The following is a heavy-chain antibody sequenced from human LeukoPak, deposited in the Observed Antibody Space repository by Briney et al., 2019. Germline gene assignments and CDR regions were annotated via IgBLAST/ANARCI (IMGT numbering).Heavy chain of an antibody. CDR1: GFTFSGYT. CDR2: ISSSSSYI. D-gene: IGHD3-3*01. J-gene: IGHJ6*03. Sequence: GGSLRLSCAASGFTFSGYTMHWVRQAPGKGLEWVSSISSSSSYIYYADSVKGRFTISRDNAKNSLYLQMNSLRAEDTAVYYCASELEQPMDVWGKGTTVTISS. V-gene: IGHV3-21*01. CDR3: ASELEQPMDV.